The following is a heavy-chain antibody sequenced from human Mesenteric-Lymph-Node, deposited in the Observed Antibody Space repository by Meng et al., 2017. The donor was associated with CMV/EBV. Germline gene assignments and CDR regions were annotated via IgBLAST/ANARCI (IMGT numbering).Heavy chain of an antibody. Sequence: ASVKVSCKASGYTFTGYYRHWVRQAPGQGLEWMGGINPNSGGTNYAQKFQGRVTMTRDTSISTDYMELSRLRSDDTAVYFCARRLRLGNSMIVVVVKDWFDPWGQGTLVTVSS. J-gene: IGHJ5*02. CDR2: INPNSGGT. V-gene: IGHV1-2*02. CDR3: ARRLRLGNSMIVVVVKDWFDP. D-gene: IGHD3-22*01. CDR1: GYTFTGYY.